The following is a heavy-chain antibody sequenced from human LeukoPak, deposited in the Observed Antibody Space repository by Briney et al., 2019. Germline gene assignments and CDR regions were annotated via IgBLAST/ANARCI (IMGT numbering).Heavy chain of an antibody. J-gene: IGHJ4*02. CDR3: GRGWLKTGIEY. CDR1: GDSVSGNSGT. CDR2: TYYKSKWYN. D-gene: IGHD5-12*01. Sequence: SQTLSLTCGISGDSVSGNSGTWNWIRQSPSRGLEWLGRTYYKSKWYNDYAVSVKSRITINPDTSNNQFSLQLDSVSPEDTAVYFRGRGWLKTGIEYWGQGTLVTVSS. V-gene: IGHV6-1*01.